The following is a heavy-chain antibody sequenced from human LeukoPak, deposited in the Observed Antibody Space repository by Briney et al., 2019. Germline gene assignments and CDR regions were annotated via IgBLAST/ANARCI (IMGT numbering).Heavy chain of an antibody. CDR1: GFTFSSYS. Sequence: PGGSLRLSCAASGFTFSSYSMNWVRQAPGKGLEWVSSISSSSSYIYYADSVKGRFTISRDDARNSLYLQMNSLRAEDTAVYYCARDSNGEDCSSTSCRGPAWDDYWGQGTLVTVSS. J-gene: IGHJ4*02. V-gene: IGHV3-21*01. CDR2: ISSSSSYI. CDR3: ARDSNGEDCSSTSCRGPAWDDY. D-gene: IGHD2-2*01.